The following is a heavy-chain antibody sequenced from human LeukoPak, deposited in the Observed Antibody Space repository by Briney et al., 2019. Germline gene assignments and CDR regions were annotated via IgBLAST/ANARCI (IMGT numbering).Heavy chain of an antibody. CDR3: ARHMLGGKRSFDS. J-gene: IGHJ4*02. CDR2: VFHSGNT. Sequence: SETLSLTCTVSGYSISSTYYWGWIRQPPGKGLEWVGSVFHSGNTYYNPSLKSRLTISVDTSKNQFSLKLSSVTAADTAVYYCARHMLGGKRSFDSWGQGTLVTVSS. CDR1: GYSISSTYY. D-gene: IGHD4-23*01. V-gene: IGHV4-38-2*02.